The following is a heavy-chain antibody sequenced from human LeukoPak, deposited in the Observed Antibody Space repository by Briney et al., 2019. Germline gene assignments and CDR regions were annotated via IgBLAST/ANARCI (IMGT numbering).Heavy chain of an antibody. CDR2: ISSSGST. V-gene: IGHV4-61*02. CDR3: ARDYDSSGFDY. Sequence: PSETLSLTCTVSGDSISSGDYYWSWIRQPAGKGLEWIGRISSSGSTNYNPSLKSRVTILVDTSKNQFSLKLSSVTAADTAVYYCARDYDSSGFDYWGQGTLVTVSS. D-gene: IGHD3-22*01. CDR1: GDSISSGDYY. J-gene: IGHJ4*02.